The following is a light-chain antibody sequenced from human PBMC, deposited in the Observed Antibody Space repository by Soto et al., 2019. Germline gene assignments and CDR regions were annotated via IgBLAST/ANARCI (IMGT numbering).Light chain of an antibody. CDR3: TSYSRYSVLV. J-gene: IGLJ3*02. CDR2: EVS. Sequence: QSVLTQPASVSGSPGQSITISCTGTSSDIGGYKYVSWYQQHPGKAPKLIIFEVSNRPPGVSDRFSGSNSGNTASLTISGLQAEDEAHYYCTSYSRYSVLVFGGGTKVTVL. CDR1: SSDIGGYKY. V-gene: IGLV2-14*01.